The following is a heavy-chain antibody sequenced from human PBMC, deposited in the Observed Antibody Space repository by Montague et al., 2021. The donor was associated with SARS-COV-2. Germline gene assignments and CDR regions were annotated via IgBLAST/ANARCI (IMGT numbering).Heavy chain of an antibody. J-gene: IGHJ4*02. CDR1: GGSISSGGYY. D-gene: IGHD2-15*01. Sequence: TLSLTCTVSGGSISSGGYYWSWIRQHPGKGLEWIGYIYYSGSTYYNPSLKSRVTISVDTSKNQFSLKLSSVTAADTAVYYCARLTARYCSGGSCYWGTGFDYWGQGTLVTVSS. CDR3: ARLTARYCSGGSCYWGTGFDY. CDR2: IYYSGST. V-gene: IGHV4-31*03.